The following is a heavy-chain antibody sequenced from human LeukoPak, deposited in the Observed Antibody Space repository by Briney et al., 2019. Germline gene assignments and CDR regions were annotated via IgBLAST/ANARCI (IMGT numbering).Heavy chain of an antibody. CDR3: ARHNSSSSPGSGYYYYMDV. CDR1: GGSISSSSYY. CDR2: IYYSGST. D-gene: IGHD6-6*01. J-gene: IGHJ6*03. Sequence: SETLSLTCTVSGGSISSSSYYWGWIRQPPGKGLEWIGSIYYSGSTYYNPSLKSRVTISVDTSKNQFSLKLSSVTAADTAVYYCARHNSSSSPGSGYYYYMDVWGKGTTVTVSS. V-gene: IGHV4-39*01.